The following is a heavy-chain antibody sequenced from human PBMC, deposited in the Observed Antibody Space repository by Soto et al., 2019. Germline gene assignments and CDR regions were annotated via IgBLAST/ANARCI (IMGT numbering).Heavy chain of an antibody. V-gene: IGHV4-34*01. D-gene: IGHD3-10*01. CDR3: ARGRTYYYGSGSSALLY. CDR1: GGSFSDYY. J-gene: IGHJ4*02. Sequence: PSETLSLTCAVYGGSFSDYYWTWIRQSPGKGLEWIGEINPSGGFNYSPSLKSRVSISVATAKTQFSLKLTSVTAADTAVYYCARGRTYYYGSGSSALLYWGQGSLVTVSS. CDR2: INPSGGF.